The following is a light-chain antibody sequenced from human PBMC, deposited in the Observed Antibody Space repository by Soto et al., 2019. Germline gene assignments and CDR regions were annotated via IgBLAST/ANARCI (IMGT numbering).Light chain of an antibody. V-gene: IGKV3-11*01. J-gene: IGKJ1*01. CDR3: QQRSKMTLT. CDR2: DAS. CDR1: QSVSSD. Sequence: EIVMTQSPATLSVSPGERATLSCRASQSVSSDLDWYQQKPGQAPRRLIYDASNRATGIPARLSGTGYETDFTITISSLQTEDFEIYYCQQRSKMTLTFGQGTKVDIK.